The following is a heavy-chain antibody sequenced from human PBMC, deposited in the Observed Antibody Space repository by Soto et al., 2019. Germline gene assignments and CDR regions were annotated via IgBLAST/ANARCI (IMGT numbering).Heavy chain of an antibody. D-gene: IGHD6-6*01. CDR1: GFTFRTYA. Sequence: EVQLLESGGGLVQPGGSLRLSCAASGFTFRTYAMSWVRQAPGKGLEWVSAISGSGGSTYYADSVKGRFTISRDNSKNTLYLQMNSLRAEDTAVYYCAKNWDTTSSSSSHWGQGTLVTVSP. CDR2: ISGSGGST. CDR3: AKNWDTTSSSSSH. V-gene: IGHV3-23*01. J-gene: IGHJ4*02.